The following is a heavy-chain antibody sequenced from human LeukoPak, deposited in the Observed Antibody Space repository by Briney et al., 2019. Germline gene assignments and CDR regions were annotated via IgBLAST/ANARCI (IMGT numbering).Heavy chain of an antibody. D-gene: IGHD3-16*01. CDR3: AKDLPSGHFNYDSGRSNC. V-gene: IGHV3-23*01. J-gene: IGHJ4*02. CDR1: GFTFSSYA. Sequence: PGGSLRLSCAASGFTFSSYAMSWVRQAPGKGLEWVSAISGSGGSTYYADSVKGRFTISRDSSRNTLYLQMNSLRAEDTAVYYCAKDLPSGHFNYDSGRSNCWGQGTLVTVSS. CDR2: ISGSGGST.